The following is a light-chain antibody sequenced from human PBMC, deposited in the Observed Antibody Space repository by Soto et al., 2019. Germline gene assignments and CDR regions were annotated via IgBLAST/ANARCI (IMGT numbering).Light chain of an antibody. CDR3: CAYAGSSTYV. CDR1: SSDVGSYNL. CDR2: EVS. V-gene: IGLV2-23*02. Sequence: QSVLTQPASVSGSPGQSITISCTGSSSDVGSYNLVSWYQQHPGNAPKLMIYEVSKRPSGVSNRFSGSQSGNTASLTLSGLQAEDEADYYCCAYAGSSTYVFGTGTKLTVL. J-gene: IGLJ1*01.